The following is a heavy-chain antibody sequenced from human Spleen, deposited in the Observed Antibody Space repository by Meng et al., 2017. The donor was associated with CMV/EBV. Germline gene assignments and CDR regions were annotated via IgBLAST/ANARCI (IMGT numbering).Heavy chain of an antibody. J-gene: IGHJ4*02. D-gene: IGHD2-8*01. Sequence: SVKVSCKASGGTFSSYAISWVRQAPGQGLEWMGGTIPMAGIANYAQNFQGRVTIIADKFTSTTYMELSSLRSEDTAVYYCARDPAGYCADGVCRAMADWGQGTLVTVSS. CDR3: ARDPAGYCADGVCRAMAD. CDR1: GGTFSSYA. V-gene: IGHV1-69*10. CDR2: TIPMAGIA.